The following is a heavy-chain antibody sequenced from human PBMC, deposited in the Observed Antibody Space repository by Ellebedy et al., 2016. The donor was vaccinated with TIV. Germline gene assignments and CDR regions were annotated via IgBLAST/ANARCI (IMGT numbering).Heavy chain of an antibody. Sequence: GESLKISCAASGFTFSSYGMHWVRQAPGKGLEWVAVIWYDGSNKYYADSVKGRFTISRDNSKNTLYLQMNSLRAEDTAVYYCARVETGTQPGYFDYWGQGTLVTVSS. CDR2: IWYDGSNK. D-gene: IGHD1-7*01. CDR3: ARVETGTQPGYFDY. V-gene: IGHV3-33*01. J-gene: IGHJ4*02. CDR1: GFTFSSYG.